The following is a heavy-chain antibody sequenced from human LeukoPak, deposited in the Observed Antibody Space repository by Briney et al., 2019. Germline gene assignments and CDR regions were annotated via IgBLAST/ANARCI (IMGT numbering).Heavy chain of an antibody. CDR1: GYTFTGYY. CDR2: INPNSGGT. D-gene: IGHD6-13*01. Sequence: ASVKVSYKASGYTFTGYYMHWVRQAPGQGLEWMGWINPNSGGTNYAQKFQGRVTMTRDTSISTAYMELSRLRSDDTAVYYCARERPNSSSWYARWFDPWGQGTLVTVSS. J-gene: IGHJ5*02. V-gene: IGHV1-2*02. CDR3: ARERPNSSSWYARWFDP.